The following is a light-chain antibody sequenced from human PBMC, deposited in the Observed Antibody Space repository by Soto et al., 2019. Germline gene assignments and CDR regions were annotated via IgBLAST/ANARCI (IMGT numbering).Light chain of an antibody. Sequence: DIQMTQSPSTLSASVGDRVTITCRASQDISTWLAWYQQRPGKAPHLLIYDASRLQSGVQSRFSGSGSGTEFTLTVSSLQPDDFATYYCQHRVFGPGTKVEIK. CDR1: QDISTW. V-gene: IGKV1-5*01. J-gene: IGKJ3*01. CDR2: DAS. CDR3: QHRV.